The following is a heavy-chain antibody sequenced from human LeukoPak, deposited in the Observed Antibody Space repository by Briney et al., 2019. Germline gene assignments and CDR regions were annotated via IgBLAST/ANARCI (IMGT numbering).Heavy chain of an antibody. CDR3: ARVTYGGNSVSEADY. V-gene: IGHV3-21*01. CDR2: ISSSSSYI. Sequence: PGGSLRLSCAASGFTFSSYSMNWVRQAPGKGLEWVSSISSSSSYIYYADSVKGRFTISRDNAKNSLYLQMNSLRAEDTAVYYCARVTYGGNSVSEADYWGQGTLVTVSS. J-gene: IGHJ4*02. CDR1: GFTFSSYS. D-gene: IGHD4-23*01.